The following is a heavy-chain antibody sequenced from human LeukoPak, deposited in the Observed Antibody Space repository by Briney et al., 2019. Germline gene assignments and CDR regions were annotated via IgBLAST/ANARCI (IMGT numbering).Heavy chain of an antibody. Sequence: SETLSLTCTVSGGSISSYSWSWIRQPPGKGLEWIGYIYYNGGTNYNPSLKSRVTISVDTSKNQFSLKLSSVTAADTAVFYCARDQPGLDYWGQGILVTVSS. CDR3: ARDQPGLDY. D-gene: IGHD1-14*01. CDR1: GGSISSYS. V-gene: IGHV4-59*12. J-gene: IGHJ4*02. CDR2: IYYNGGT.